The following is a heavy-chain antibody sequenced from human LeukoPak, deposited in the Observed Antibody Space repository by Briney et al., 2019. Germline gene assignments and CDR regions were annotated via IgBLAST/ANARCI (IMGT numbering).Heavy chain of an antibody. J-gene: IGHJ4*02. V-gene: IGHV3-23*01. Sequence: PGGSLRLSCAASGFTFSSYDMSWVRQAPGKGLEWVSGISGSGGSTYYADSVKGRFTISRDNSKNTLYLQMNSLRAGDTAVYYCAKRGTGYNHFDYWGQGTLVTVSS. D-gene: IGHD3/OR15-3a*01. CDR1: GFTFSSYD. CDR3: AKRGTGYNHFDY. CDR2: ISGSGGST.